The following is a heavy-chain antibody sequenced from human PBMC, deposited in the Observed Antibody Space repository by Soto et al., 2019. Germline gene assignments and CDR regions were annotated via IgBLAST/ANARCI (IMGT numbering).Heavy chain of an antibody. CDR2: INHSGST. V-gene: IGHV4-34*01. Sequence: SETLSLTCAVYGGSFSGYYWSWIRQPPGKGLEWIGEINHSGSTNYNPSLKSRVTISVDTSKNQFSLKLSSVTAADTAVYYCARRVVVPASYYYYYMDVWGKGTTVTVSS. CDR3: ARRVVVPASYYYYYMDV. CDR1: GGSFSGYY. J-gene: IGHJ6*03. D-gene: IGHD2-2*01.